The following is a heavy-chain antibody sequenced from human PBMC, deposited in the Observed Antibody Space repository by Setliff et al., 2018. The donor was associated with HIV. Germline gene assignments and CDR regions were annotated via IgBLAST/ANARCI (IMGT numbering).Heavy chain of an antibody. CDR1: GGSISSYY. Sequence: SETLSLTCTVSGGSISSYYWSWIRQPPGKGLEWIGYIYYSGSTYYNPSLKSRVTISVDTSKNQFSLKLSSVTAADTAVYYCADSSSWYGWFDPWGQGTLVTVSS. V-gene: IGHV4-59*08. CDR3: ADSSSWYGWFDP. D-gene: IGHD6-13*01. CDR2: IYYSGST. J-gene: IGHJ5*02.